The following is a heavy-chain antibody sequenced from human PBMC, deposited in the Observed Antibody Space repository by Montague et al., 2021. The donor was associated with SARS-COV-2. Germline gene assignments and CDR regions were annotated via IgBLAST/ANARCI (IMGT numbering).Heavy chain of an antibody. Sequence: SETLSLTSTVSGGSISSSSYYWGWIRQPPGKGLEWIGSIYYSGSTYYNPPLKSRVTISVDTSKNQFSLKLSSVTAADTAVYYCARGEEEMATIVDEYFDYWGQGTLVTVSS. J-gene: IGHJ4*02. D-gene: IGHD5-24*01. CDR3: ARGEEEMATIVDEYFDY. CDR1: GGSISSSSYY. V-gene: IGHV4-39*01. CDR2: IYYSGST.